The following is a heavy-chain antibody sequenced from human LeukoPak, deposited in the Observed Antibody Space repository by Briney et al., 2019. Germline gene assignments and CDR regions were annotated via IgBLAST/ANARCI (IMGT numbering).Heavy chain of an antibody. D-gene: IGHD5-24*01. CDR1: GFTFSSYG. CDR3: AKVGPDGYYGMDV. Sequence: PGGSLRLSCAASGFTFSSYGMHWVRQAPGKGLEWVAVISYDGSNKYYADSVKGRFTISRDNSKNTLYLQMNSLRAEDTAVYYCAKVGPDGYYGMDVWGQGTTVTVSS. V-gene: IGHV3-30*18. J-gene: IGHJ6*02. CDR2: ISYDGSNK.